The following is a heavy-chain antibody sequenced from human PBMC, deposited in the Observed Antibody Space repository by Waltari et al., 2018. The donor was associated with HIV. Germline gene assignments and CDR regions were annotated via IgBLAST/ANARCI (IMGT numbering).Heavy chain of an antibody. J-gene: IGHJ4*02. CDR2: INHSGNT. CDR3: ATSDDHGDYIMAH. D-gene: IGHD4-17*01. Sequence: QVQLQQWGAGLLKPSETLSLTCAVYGGSFSGYYWSWIRQPPGKGLEWIGEINHSGNTNYNPSLKSRVTISIDTSKNQFSLKLSSVTAADTAVYYCATSDDHGDYIMAHWGQGTLVTISS. V-gene: IGHV4-34*01. CDR1: GGSFSGYY.